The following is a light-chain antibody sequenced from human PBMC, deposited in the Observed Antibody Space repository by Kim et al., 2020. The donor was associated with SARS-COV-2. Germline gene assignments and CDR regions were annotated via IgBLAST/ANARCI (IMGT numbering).Light chain of an antibody. CDR3: QHYRGT. J-gene: IGKJ2*02. Sequence: STLSASVGDRVTITCRASQTIGSWLAWYQLKPGKAPKLLIYDASSLAGGVPSTFSGSVSGTEVTLTISSLQPDDFATYYCQHYRGTFGQGTKLEI. CDR2: DAS. CDR1: QTIGSW. V-gene: IGKV1-5*01.